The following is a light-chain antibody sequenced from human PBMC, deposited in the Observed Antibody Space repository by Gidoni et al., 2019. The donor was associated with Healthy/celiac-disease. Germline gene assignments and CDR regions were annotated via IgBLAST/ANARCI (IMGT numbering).Light chain of an antibody. CDR1: QRVSSSY. Sequence: EIVLTQSPGTLSLSPGERATLSCRASQRVSSSYLAWYQQKPGQAPRLLIYGASSRATGIPDRFSGSGSGTDCTLTISRLEPEDFAVYYCQQYGSSPPNTFGQGTKLEIK. J-gene: IGKJ2*01. CDR2: GAS. CDR3: QQYGSSPPNT. V-gene: IGKV3-20*01.